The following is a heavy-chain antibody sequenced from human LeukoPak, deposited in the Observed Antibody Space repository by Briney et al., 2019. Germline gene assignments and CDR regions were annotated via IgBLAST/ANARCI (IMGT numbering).Heavy chain of an antibody. CDR3: ARGGGDFWSTYYTDYYMDV. V-gene: IGHV4-59*01. CDR2: IYYSGST. Sequence: SETLSLTSTVSGGSISSYYWSWIRQPPGKGLEWIGYIYYSGSTNYNPSLKSRVTISVDTSKNQFSLKLSSVTAADTAVYYCARGGGDFWSTYYTDYYMDVWGKGTTVTVSS. J-gene: IGHJ6*03. CDR1: GGSISSYY. D-gene: IGHD3-3*01.